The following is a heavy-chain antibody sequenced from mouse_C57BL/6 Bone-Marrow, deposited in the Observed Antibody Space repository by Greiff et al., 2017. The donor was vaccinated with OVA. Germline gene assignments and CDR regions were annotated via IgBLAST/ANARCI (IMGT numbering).Heavy chain of an antibody. CDR3: ARSSNPWFDY. V-gene: IGHV1-18*01. CDR2: INPNNGGT. Sequence: EVQLQQSGPELVKPGASVKLPCKASGYTFTDYNMDWVKQSHGKSLEWIGYINPNNGGTIYNQKFKGKSTFTVDKSYSTAYMELRSLTSEDTAVYYSARSSNPWFDYWGQGTTLTVSS. CDR1: GYTFTDYN. J-gene: IGHJ2*01. D-gene: IGHD2-5*01.